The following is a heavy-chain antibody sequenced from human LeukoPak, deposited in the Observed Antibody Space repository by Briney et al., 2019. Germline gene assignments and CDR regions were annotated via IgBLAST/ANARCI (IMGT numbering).Heavy chain of an antibody. J-gene: IGHJ4*02. CDR2: IKSDGSEK. CDR1: GFIFSSFW. CDR3: ARGVRTYGY. D-gene: IGHD3-16*01. V-gene: IGHV3-7*04. Sequence: GGSLRLSCAASGFIFSSFWMTWVRRTPGKGLEWVANIKSDGSEKYYVDSAKGRFTISRDNANNSLYPQMSSLRAEDTAVYYCARGVRTYGYWGQGILVTVSS.